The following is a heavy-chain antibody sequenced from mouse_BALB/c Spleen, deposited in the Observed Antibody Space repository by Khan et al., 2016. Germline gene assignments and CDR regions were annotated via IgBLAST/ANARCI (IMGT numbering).Heavy chain of an antibody. CDR1: GYTFTRCW. CDR3: SRWRYANDRYQAMDY. V-gene: IGHV1-7*01. CDR2: IIPGSNYT. D-gene: IGHD2-10*02. J-gene: IGHJ4*01. Sequence: QVQLQQSGAELAKPGASVKMSCKASGYTFTRCWMHWVKQRPGQGLVGSGYIIPGSNYTDYNQNFKDKATLTADKSSSTAYMLLSLLTSSDSSVYFCSRWRYANDRYQAMDYWGQGISVTVSS.